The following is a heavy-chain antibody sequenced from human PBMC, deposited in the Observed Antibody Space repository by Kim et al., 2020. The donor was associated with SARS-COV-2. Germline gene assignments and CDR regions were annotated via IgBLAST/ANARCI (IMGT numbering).Heavy chain of an antibody. D-gene: IGHD3-22*01. V-gene: IGHV1-69*02. CDR2: IIPILGIA. Sequence: LEWMGRIIPILGIANYAQKFQGRVTITADKSTSTAYMELSSLRSEDTAVYYCAGANYYDSSGYLGAFDIWGQGTMVTVSS. J-gene: IGHJ3*02. CDR3: AGANYYDSSGYLGAFDI.